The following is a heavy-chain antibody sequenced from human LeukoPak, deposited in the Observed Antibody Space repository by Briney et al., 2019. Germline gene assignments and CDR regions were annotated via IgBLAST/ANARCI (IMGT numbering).Heavy chain of an antibody. D-gene: IGHD3-22*01. CDR1: GFTFSSYA. CDR3: ARGQYYYDSSGYCDY. CDR2: ISGSGGST. J-gene: IGHJ4*02. V-gene: IGHV3-23*01. Sequence: GGSLRLSCAASGFTFSSYAMSWVRQAPGKGLEWVSAISGSGGSTYYADSVKGRFTISRDNSKNTLYLQMNSLRAEDTAVYYCARGQYYYDSSGYCDYWGQGTLVTVSS.